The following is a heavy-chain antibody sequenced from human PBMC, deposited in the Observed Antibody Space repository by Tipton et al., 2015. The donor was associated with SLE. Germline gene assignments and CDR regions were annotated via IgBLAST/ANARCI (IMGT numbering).Heavy chain of an antibody. CDR2: INSRGGAT. Sequence: SLRLSCAASGFIFSSYEMIWVRQAPGKGLDWVSYINSRGGATYYADSVRGRFTISRDNAKNSLYLQMNSLRVEDTALYYCAKARGAAQHWGQGTLVTVSS. CDR1: GFIFSSYE. J-gene: IGHJ1*01. CDR3: AKARGAAQH. V-gene: IGHV3-48*03.